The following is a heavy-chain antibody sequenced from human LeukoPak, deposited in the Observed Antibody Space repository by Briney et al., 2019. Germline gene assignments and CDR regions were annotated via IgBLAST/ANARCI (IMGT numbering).Heavy chain of an antibody. J-gene: IGHJ4*02. Sequence: PSETLSLTCTVSGGSISSGGYYWSWIRQHPGKGLECIGYIYYNGSTYYNPSLKSRATISVDTSKNQFSLKLSSVTAADTAVYHCARAIRPDSILRYFDWLPSYYFDYWGQGTLVTVSS. D-gene: IGHD3-9*01. CDR3: ARAIRPDSILRYFDWLPSYYFDY. CDR2: IYYNGST. CDR1: GGSISSGGYY. V-gene: IGHV4-31*03.